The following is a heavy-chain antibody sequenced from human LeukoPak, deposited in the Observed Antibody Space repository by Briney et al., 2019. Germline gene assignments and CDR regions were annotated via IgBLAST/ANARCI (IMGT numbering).Heavy chain of an antibody. D-gene: IGHD3-10*01. CDR2: ITGSGAST. CDR1: GFTFSIYA. CDR3: AKDLSYYYYGSGSSTYGMNV. J-gene: IGHJ6*02. V-gene: IGHV3-23*01. Sequence: PGGSLRLSCAASGFTFSIYAMSWVRQAPGKGLEWVSFITGSGASTYYADSVKGRFTISRDNSKNTLYLQMNSLRAEDTAVYYCAKDLSYYYYGSGSSTYGMNVWGQGTTVTVSS.